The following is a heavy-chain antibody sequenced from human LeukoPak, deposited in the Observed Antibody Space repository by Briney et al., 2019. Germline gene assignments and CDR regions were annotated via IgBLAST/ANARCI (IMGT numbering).Heavy chain of an antibody. CDR1: GFTFSSYS. CDR2: ISSSSSYI. Sequence: PGGSLRLSCAASGFTFSSYSMNWVRQAPGKGLEWVSSISSSSSYIYYADSVKGRFTISRDNAKNSLYLQMNSLRAEDTAVYYCASFLGDSSGYYKTYGYYFDYWGQGTLVTVSS. V-gene: IGHV3-21*01. D-gene: IGHD3-22*01. CDR3: ASFLGDSSGYYKTYGYYFDY. J-gene: IGHJ4*02.